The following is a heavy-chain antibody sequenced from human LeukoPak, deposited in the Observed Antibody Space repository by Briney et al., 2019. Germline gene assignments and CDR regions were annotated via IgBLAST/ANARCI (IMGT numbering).Heavy chain of an antibody. V-gene: IGHV3-23*01. J-gene: IGHJ4*02. CDR3: AKASMTTVTTFFDY. CDR1: GFTFSSYN. Sequence: GGSLRLSCAASGFTFSSYNMSWVRQAPGRGLEWVSVISGSGATTYYADSVRGRFTISRDNSKNTMYLQMNSLRAEDTAVYYCAKASMTTVTTFFDYWGLGTLVTVSS. D-gene: IGHD4-11*01. CDR2: ISGSGATT.